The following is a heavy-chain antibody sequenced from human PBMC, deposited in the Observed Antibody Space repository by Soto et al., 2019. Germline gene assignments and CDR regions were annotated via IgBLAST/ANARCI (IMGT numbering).Heavy chain of an antibody. D-gene: IGHD1-26*01. CDR1: AGSFSHYY. CDR3: AVRLPWSDYKGVYYGMDV. J-gene: IGHJ6*02. CDR2: IKHSGST. Sequence: SETLSLTCAAYAGSFSHYYWNWIRQSPGKGLEWIGKIKHSGSTSYNPSLRSRVTISVDRSTNHFSLKMTSVTAADTAVYYCAVRLPWSDYKGVYYGMDVWGQGTTVTVSS. V-gene: IGHV4-34*01.